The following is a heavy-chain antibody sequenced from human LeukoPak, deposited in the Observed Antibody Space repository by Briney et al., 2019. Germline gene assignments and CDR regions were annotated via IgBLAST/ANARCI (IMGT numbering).Heavy chain of an antibody. CDR3: ASGFLEDLIAFDI. D-gene: IGHD3-3*01. CDR1: GYSFTSYW. V-gene: IGHV5-51*03. CDR2: IHPGDSDT. Sequence: GESLKISCKGSGYSFTSYWIGWVRQMPGKGLEWMGIIHPGDSDTRYSPSFQGQVTISADKSISTAYLQWSSLKASDTALYYCASGFLEDLIAFDIWGQGTMVTVSS. J-gene: IGHJ3*02.